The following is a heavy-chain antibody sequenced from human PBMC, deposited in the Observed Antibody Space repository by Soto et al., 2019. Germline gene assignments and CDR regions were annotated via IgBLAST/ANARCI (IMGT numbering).Heavy chain of an antibody. Sequence: QVQLVQSGAEVRKPGASVRVSCKASGYSFTSFPIHWVRQAPGQGLECMGWINAANGYTRYSQKFEDRVTNTGNTSATTAYMGRSSVTSEATTVYHCARGGGLHPWGQGTLIT. D-gene: IGHD3-10*01. CDR3: ARGGGLHP. V-gene: IGHV1-3*01. J-gene: IGHJ5*02. CDR2: INAANGYT. CDR1: GYSFTSFP.